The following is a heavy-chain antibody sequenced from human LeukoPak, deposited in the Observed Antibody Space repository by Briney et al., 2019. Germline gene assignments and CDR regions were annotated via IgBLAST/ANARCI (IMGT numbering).Heavy chain of an antibody. D-gene: IGHD3-3*01. CDR3: ARDFGGSGYFDY. V-gene: IGHV3-21*01. J-gene: IGHJ4*02. CDR1: TFTFSSYT. Sequence: PGGSLRLSCAASTFTFSSYTMNWVRQAPGTGLEWVSSISSSGSYIYYADSLKGRFTVSRDNARKSLYLQMNSLRAEDTAVYYCARDFGGSGYFDYWGQGTLVTVSS. CDR2: ISSSGSYI.